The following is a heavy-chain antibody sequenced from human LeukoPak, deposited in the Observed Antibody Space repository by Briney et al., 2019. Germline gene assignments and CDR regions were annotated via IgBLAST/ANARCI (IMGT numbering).Heavy chain of an antibody. D-gene: IGHD3-10*01. CDR1: GGTFSSYA. V-gene: IGHV1-69*01. CDR2: IIPIFGTA. CDR3: ARDMAIGNDAFDI. Sequence: ASVKVSCKASGGTFSSYAISWVRQAPGQGLEWMGGIIPIFGTANYAQKFQGRVTITADESTSTAYMELSSLRSEDTAVYYCARDMAIGNDAFDIWGQGTMVTVSS. J-gene: IGHJ3*02.